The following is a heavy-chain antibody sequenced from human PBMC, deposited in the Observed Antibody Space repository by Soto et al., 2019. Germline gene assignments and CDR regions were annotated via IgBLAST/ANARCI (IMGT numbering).Heavy chain of an antibody. CDR2: IYYSGST. CDR1: GGSLSSYY. D-gene: IGHD4-17*01. CDR3: ARRYGGTPDY. V-gene: IGHV4-59*08. J-gene: IGHJ4*02. Sequence: SETLSLTCTVSGGSLSSYYWSWIRQPPGKGLEWIGYIYYSGSTNYNPSLKSRVTISVDTSKNQFSLKLSSVTAADTAVYYCARRYGGTPDYWGQGTLVTVSS.